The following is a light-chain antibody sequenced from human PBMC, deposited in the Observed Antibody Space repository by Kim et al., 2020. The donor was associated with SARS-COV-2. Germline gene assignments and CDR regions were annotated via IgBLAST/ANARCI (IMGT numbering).Light chain of an antibody. CDR1: QSVSSTY. CDR3: QQYGGSPPFT. Sequence: PGERATLSCRASQSVSSTYLAWDQQKPGQAPRLLIYGTSTRATGIPDRFNGSGSGTDFTLTISRLEPEDFALYYCQQYGGSPPFTFGPGTKVDIK. V-gene: IGKV3-20*01. J-gene: IGKJ3*01. CDR2: GTS.